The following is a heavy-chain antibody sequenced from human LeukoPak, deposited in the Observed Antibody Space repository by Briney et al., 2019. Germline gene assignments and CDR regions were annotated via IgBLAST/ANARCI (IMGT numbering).Heavy chain of an antibody. J-gene: IGHJ6*03. CDR2: ISAYNGNT. CDR3: ARANSIAAAGRPYYYYYMDV. Sequence: GASVKVSCKASGYTFTSYGISWVRQAPGQGLEWMGWISAYNGNTNYAQKLQGRVTMTTDTSTSTAYMELRSLRSDDTAVYYCARANSIAAAGRPYYYYYMDVWGKGTTVTISS. CDR1: GYTFTSYG. V-gene: IGHV1-18*01. D-gene: IGHD6-13*01.